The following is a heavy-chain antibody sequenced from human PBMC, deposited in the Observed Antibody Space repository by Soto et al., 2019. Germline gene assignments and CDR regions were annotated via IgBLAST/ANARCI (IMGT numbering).Heavy chain of an antibody. J-gene: IGHJ2*01. CDR1: GFTFSSYG. V-gene: IGHV3-33*01. CDR2: IWYDGSNK. Sequence: QVQLVESGGGVVQPGRSLRLSCAASGFTFSSYGMHWVRQAPGKGLEWVAVIWYDGSNKYYADSVKGRFTISRDNSKNTRYLQMNSVTAEDTAVYYCAREGGRRFWYFDLWGRGTLVTVST. CDR3: AREGGRRFWYFDL. D-gene: IGHD2-15*01.